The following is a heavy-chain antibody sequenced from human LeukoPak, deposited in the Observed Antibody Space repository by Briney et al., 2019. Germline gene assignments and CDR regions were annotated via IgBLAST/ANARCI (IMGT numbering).Heavy chain of an antibody. Sequence: GGSLRLSCAASGFTFSSYSMNWVRQAPGKGLEWVSSISSSSSYIYYADSVKGRFTISRDNAKNSLYLQMNSLRAEDTAVYYCARAVRAAAAGTDYWGQGTLVTVSS. CDR3: ARAVRAAAAGTDY. D-gene: IGHD6-13*01. CDR1: GFTFSSYS. V-gene: IGHV3-21*01. CDR2: ISSSSSYI. J-gene: IGHJ4*02.